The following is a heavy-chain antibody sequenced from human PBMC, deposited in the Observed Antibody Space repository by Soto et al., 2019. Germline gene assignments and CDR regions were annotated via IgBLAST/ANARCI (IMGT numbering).Heavy chain of an antibody. D-gene: IGHD4-4*01. CDR1: GGTFDNSA. Sequence: QVQLVQSGAEVKKPGSSVTVSCKASGGTFDNSAISWVRQAPGQGLEWMGGIIPIFPTPDYSQKFPGRVSITADDSTRIAYMELTSSRSEDTAVYYCARDTVRLQVGGNYYYAMDVWGQGTKVTVSS. CDR2: IIPIFPTP. J-gene: IGHJ6*02. V-gene: IGHV1-69*12. CDR3: ARDTVRLQVGGNYYYAMDV.